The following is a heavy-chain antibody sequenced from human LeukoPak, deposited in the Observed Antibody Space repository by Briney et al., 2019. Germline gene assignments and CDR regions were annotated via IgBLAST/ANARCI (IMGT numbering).Heavy chain of an antibody. D-gene: IGHD6-19*01. CDR1: GFTVSSNY. CDR2: IYSGGST. V-gene: IGHV3-66*01. Sequence: GGSLRLSCAASGFTVSSNYMSWVRQAPGKGLEWVSVIYSGGSTYYADSVKGRFTISRVNSKNTLYLQMNSLRAEDTAVYYCASEKAVAGMFDYWGQGTLVTVSS. J-gene: IGHJ4*02. CDR3: ASEKAVAGMFDY.